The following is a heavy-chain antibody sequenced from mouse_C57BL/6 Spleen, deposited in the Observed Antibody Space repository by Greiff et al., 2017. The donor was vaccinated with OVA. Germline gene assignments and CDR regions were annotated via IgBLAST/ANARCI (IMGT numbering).Heavy chain of an antibody. Sequence: VKLMESGPGLVAPSQSLSITCTVSGFSLTSYGVSWVRQPPGKGLEWLGVIWGDGSTNYNSALIYSLSISKDNSKSHVFLQLNSLQTDDTATYYCASLYYSLRGVAYWGQGTLVTVSA. V-gene: IGHV2-3*01. D-gene: IGHD2-12*01. J-gene: IGHJ3*01. CDR3: ASLYYSLRGVAY. CDR1: GFSLTSYG. CDR2: IWGDGST.